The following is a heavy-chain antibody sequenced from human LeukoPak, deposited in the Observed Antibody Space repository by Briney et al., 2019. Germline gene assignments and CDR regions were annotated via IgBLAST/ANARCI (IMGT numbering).Heavy chain of an antibody. V-gene: IGHV4-34*01. CDR2: INHSGST. CDR1: GGSFSGYY. CDR3: ARLGIVVVPAATSYYYYYMDV. J-gene: IGHJ6*03. D-gene: IGHD2-2*01. Sequence: SETLSLTCAVYGGSFSGYYWSWIRQPPGKGLEWIGEINHSGSTNYNPSLKSRVTISVDTSKNQFSLKLSSVTAADTAVYYCARLGIVVVPAATSYYYYYMDVWGKGTTVTVS.